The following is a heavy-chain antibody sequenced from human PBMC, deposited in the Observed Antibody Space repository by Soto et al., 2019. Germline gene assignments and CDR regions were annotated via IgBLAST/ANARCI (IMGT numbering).Heavy chain of an antibody. Sequence: GGSLRLSCAASGFTFSSYWMSWVRQAPGKGLEWVANIKQDGSEKYYVDSVKGRFTISRDNAKNSLYLQMNSLRAEDTAVYYCARRNYDFWSGYYPIYYYYGMDVWGQGTTVTVS. CDR3: ARRNYDFWSGYYPIYYYYGMDV. CDR1: GFTFSSYW. V-gene: IGHV3-7*01. J-gene: IGHJ6*02. D-gene: IGHD3-3*01. CDR2: IKQDGSEK.